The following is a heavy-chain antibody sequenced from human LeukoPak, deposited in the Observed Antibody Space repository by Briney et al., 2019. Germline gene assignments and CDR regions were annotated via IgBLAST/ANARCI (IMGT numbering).Heavy chain of an antibody. V-gene: IGHV4-61*02. CDR3: ARLSTVTTSFDY. J-gene: IGHJ4*02. CDR2: IYTSGSI. D-gene: IGHD4-17*01. Sequence: SETLSLTCTVSGGSINSGSNFWSWIRQPAGKGLEWIGRIYTSGSINYNPSLKSRVTMSVDTSKNQFSLKLSSVTAADTAVYYCARLSTVTTSFDYWGQGTLVTVSS. CDR1: GGSINSGSNF.